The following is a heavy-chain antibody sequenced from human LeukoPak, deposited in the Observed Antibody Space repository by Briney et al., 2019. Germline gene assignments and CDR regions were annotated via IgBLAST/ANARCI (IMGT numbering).Heavy chain of an antibody. V-gene: IGHV3-7*03. CDR2: IKQDGSEK. CDR3: ARGTAGYHSSYFDY. J-gene: IGHJ4*02. Sequence: GGSLRLSCAASGFIFKDYWMIWVRQAPGKGLEWVANIKQDGSEKYYVDSVKGRFTISRDNAKNSLYLQMNTLRAEDTAMYYCARGTAGYHSSYFDYWGQGTLVTVSS. CDR1: GFIFKDYW. D-gene: IGHD3-16*02.